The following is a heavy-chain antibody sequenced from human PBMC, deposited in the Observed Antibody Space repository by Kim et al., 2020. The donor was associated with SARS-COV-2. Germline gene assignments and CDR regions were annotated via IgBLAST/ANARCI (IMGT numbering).Heavy chain of an antibody. CDR2: IFSGGST. J-gene: IGHJ4*02. CDR1: GFSVSNNY. Sequence: GGSLRLSCAASGFSVSNNYLSWVRQAPGKGLELVSLIFSGGSTQYADSVRGRFTISRDNSKNTLYLQMNNLRVEDTAVNYCARDALLIYWDQGTLVAVSS. CDR3: ARDALLIY. V-gene: IGHV3-53*01. D-gene: IGHD2-15*01.